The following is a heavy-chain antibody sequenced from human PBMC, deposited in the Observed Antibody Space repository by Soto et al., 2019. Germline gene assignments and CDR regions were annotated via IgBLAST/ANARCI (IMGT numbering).Heavy chain of an antibody. CDR3: NTRYGSGIYYQRDY. J-gene: IGHJ4*02. CDR2: MNPNSGNT. Sequence: QVQLVQSGAEVKKPGASVKVSCKASGYTFTSYDINWVRQATGQGLEWMGWMNPNSGNTGYAQKFQGRVTMTRNTSISTAYMELSSLRSEDTAVYYCNTRYGSGIYYQRDYWGQGTLVTVSS. CDR1: GYTFTSYD. D-gene: IGHD3-10*01. V-gene: IGHV1-8*01.